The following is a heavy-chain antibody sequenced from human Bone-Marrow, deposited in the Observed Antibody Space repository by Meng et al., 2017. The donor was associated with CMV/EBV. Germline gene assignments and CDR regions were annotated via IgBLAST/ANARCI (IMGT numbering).Heavy chain of an antibody. CDR1: GYTFTSYG. Sequence: ASVKVSCKASGYTFTSYGISWVRQAPGQGLEWMGWISAYNGNTNYAQKLQGRVTMTTDTSTSTAYMELRSLRSDDTAVYYCARDRGGYCSSTSCYPDPWGQGTLVTGSS. CDR3: ARDRGGYCSSTSCYPDP. J-gene: IGHJ5*02. CDR2: ISAYNGNT. D-gene: IGHD2-2*01. V-gene: IGHV1-18*01.